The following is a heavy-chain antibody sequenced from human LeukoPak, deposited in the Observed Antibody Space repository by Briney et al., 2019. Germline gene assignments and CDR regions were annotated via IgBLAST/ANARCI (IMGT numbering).Heavy chain of an antibody. D-gene: IGHD5-18*01. Sequence: PSETLSLTCAVSGGSIRSSNWWSWVRQPPGKGLEWIGEINHSGSTNYNPSLKSRVTISVDTPKNQFSLKLSSVTAADTAVYYCARWTIQLWLKKYYFDYWGQGTLVTVSS. J-gene: IGHJ4*02. V-gene: IGHV4-4*02. CDR2: INHSGST. CDR1: GGSIRSSNW. CDR3: ARWTIQLWLKKYYFDY.